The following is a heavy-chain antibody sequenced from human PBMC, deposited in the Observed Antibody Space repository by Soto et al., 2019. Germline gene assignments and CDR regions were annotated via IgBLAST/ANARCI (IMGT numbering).Heavy chain of an antibody. D-gene: IGHD3-3*01. J-gene: IGHJ6*02. CDR1: GVTFSTIS. Sequence: QVQLVESGGGVVQPGGSLRLSCVASGVTFSTISVHWVRQTPDKGLEWVAVISYDGANAFYPDSVKGRFTISRDDSKNTVYLQMHSLRHEDTAIYYCVRETRGGEWLMDVWGQGTTVTVSS. CDR2: ISYDGANA. CDR3: VRETRGGEWLMDV. V-gene: IGHV3-30-3*01.